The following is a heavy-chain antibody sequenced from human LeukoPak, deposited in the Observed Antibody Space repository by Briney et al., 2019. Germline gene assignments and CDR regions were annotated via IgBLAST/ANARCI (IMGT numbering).Heavy chain of an antibody. J-gene: IGHJ4*02. CDR2: IIPIFGTA. CDR3: ARSSSYSSGWWSFDY. Sequence: GASVKVSCKASGGTFSSYAISWVRQAPGQGLEWMGGIIPIFGTANYAQKFQGRVTITTDESTSTAYMELSSLRSEDTAVYYCARSSSYSSGWWSFDYWGLGTLVTVSS. CDR1: GGTFSSYA. D-gene: IGHD6-19*01. V-gene: IGHV1-69*05.